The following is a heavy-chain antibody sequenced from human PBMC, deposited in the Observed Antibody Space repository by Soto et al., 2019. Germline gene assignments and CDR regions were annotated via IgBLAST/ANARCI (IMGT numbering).Heavy chain of an antibody. V-gene: IGHV3-23*01. D-gene: IGHD7-27*01. J-gene: IGHJ4*02. Sequence: EVQLLQSGGGSVQPGGSLRLSCAASGFTFSSYAISWVRQAPGKGLEWVSATSNSGGNTYYADPVMGRFTISRDNSKNTLFLQMNSLRAEDTAIYYCAKEWGRPLDYWGQGTLVTVSS. CDR3: AKEWGRPLDY. CDR2: TSNSGGNT. CDR1: GFTFSSYA.